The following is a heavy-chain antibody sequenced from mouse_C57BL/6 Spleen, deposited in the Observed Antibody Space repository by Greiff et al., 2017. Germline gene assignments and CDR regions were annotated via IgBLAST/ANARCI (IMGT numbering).Heavy chain of an antibody. V-gene: IGHV10-1*01. D-gene: IGHD3-3*01. Sequence: EVQVVESGGGLVQPKGSLKLSCAASGFSFNTYAMNWVRQAPGKGLEWVARIRSKSNNYATYYADSVKDRFTISRDDSESMLYLQMNNLKTEDTAMYYCVRHLGQEAMDYWGQGTSVTVSS. CDR1: GFSFNTYA. J-gene: IGHJ4*01. CDR2: IRSKSNNYAT. CDR3: VRHLGQEAMDY.